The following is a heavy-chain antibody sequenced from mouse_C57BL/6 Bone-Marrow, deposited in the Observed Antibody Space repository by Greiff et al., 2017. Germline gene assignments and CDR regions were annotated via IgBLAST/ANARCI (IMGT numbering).Heavy chain of an antibody. CDR1: GFSLTRYG. D-gene: IGHD2-3*01. CDR3: AKSGGYYFSYFDV. J-gene: IGHJ1*03. CDR2: IWRGGST. Sequence: VKLQESGPGLVQPSQSLSITCTVSGFSLTRYGVHWVRQSPGKGLEWLGVIWRGGSTDYNAAFMSRLSITKENSKRQVFFKMKSLQADDTAIYYCAKSGGYYFSYFDVWGTGTTATVSS. V-gene: IGHV2-5*01.